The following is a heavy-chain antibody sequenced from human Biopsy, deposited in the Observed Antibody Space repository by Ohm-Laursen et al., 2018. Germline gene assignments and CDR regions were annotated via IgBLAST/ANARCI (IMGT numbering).Heavy chain of an antibody. CDR2: VHYSGSP. V-gene: IGHV4-39*01. J-gene: IGHJ3*02. CDR3: TRRGMTTLTTRAFDI. D-gene: IGHD4-11*01. Sequence: SETLSLTCTVSGGSMTGSSYYWGWIRQPPGKGLEWIGAVHYSGSPYYNPSLQSGATLSLDTSKNLFSLRLSSVTAADTAVYYCTRRGMTTLTTRAFDIWGQGTMVTVSS. CDR1: GGSMTGSSYY.